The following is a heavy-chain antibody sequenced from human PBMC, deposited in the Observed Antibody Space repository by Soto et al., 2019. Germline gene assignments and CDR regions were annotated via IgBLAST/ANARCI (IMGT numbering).Heavy chain of an antibody. Sequence: HPGGSLRLSCAASGFTFSSYGMHWVRQAPGKGLEWVAVISYDGSNKYYADSVKGRFTISRDNSKNTLYLQMNSLRAEDTAVYYCATNTLRYSGYEPHYYYYGMDVWGQGTSVTVSS. V-gene: IGHV3-30*03. CDR1: GFTFSSYG. J-gene: IGHJ6*02. D-gene: IGHD5-12*01. CDR3: ATNTLRYSGYEPHYYYYGMDV. CDR2: ISYDGSNK.